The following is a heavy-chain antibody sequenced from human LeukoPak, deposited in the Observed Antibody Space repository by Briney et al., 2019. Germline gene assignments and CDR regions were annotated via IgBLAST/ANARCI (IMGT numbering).Heavy chain of an antibody. J-gene: IGHJ6*02. Sequence: SVKVSCKASGGTFSSYAISWVRQAPGQGLEWMGGIIPIFGTANYAQKLQGRVAMTTDTSTSTAYMELRSLRSDDTAVYYCARDKVGATRYYYGMDVWGQGTTVTVSS. CDR2: IIPIFGTA. CDR1: GGTFSSYA. D-gene: IGHD1-26*01. CDR3: ARDKVGATRYYYGMDV. V-gene: IGHV1-69*05.